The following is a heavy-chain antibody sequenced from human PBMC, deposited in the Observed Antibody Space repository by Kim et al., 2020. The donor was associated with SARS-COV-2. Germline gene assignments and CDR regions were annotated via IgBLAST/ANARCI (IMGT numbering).Heavy chain of an antibody. CDR1: GYTFTSYG. D-gene: IGHD3-10*01. J-gene: IGHJ5*02. CDR3: ARSRSLGLLWFGETMNNWVDP. V-gene: IGHV1-18*04. Sequence: ASVKVSCKASGYTFTSYGISWVRQAPGQGLEWMGWISAYNGNTNYAQKLQGRVTMTTDTSTSTAYMELRSLRSDDTAVYYCARSRSLGLLWFGETMNNWVDPWGQGTLVTVSS. CDR2: ISAYNGNT.